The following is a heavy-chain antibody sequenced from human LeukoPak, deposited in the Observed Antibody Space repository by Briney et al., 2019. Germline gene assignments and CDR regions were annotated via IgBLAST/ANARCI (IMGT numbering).Heavy chain of an antibody. V-gene: IGHV4-34*01. CDR1: GGSFSGYY. CDR2: INHSGST. CDR3: ARGPRPTYSGYDLGPRPTTRKYNWFDP. J-gene: IGHJ5*02. D-gene: IGHD5-12*01. Sequence: SETLSLTCAVYGGSFSGYYWSWIRQPPGKGLEWIGEINHSGSTNYNPSLKSRVTISVDTSKNQFSLKLSSVTAADTAVYYCARGPRPTYSGYDLGPRPTTRKYNWFDPWGQGTLVTVSS.